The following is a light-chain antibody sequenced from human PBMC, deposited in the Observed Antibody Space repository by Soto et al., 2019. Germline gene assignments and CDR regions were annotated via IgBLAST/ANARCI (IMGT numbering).Light chain of an antibody. CDR1: QSVLDTSNNKNY. CDR3: QQTYMTPIT. J-gene: IGKJ5*01. Sequence: DIVMTQSPDSLAVSLGERATINCKSSQSVLDTSNNKNYLAWYQQKPGRAPKLLIYSASSLQSGIPSRFSGSGSGTDFTDFTLTISSLQPEDFATYYCQQTYMTPITFGQGTRLEIK. V-gene: IGKV4-1*01. CDR2: SAS.